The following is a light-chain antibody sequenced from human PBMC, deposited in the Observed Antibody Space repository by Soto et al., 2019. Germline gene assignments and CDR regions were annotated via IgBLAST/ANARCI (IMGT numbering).Light chain of an antibody. V-gene: IGKV2-28*01. J-gene: IGKJ1*01. CDR1: QSLVHSNGYKY. CDR2: LGS. CDR3: MQTLRTWT. Sequence: DIVMTQSPLSLPVTPGEPASISCRSSQSLVHSNGYKYLDWYMQKPGQSPQLLIYLGSNRASGVPDRFSGSGSGTDFTLEISRVEAEDVGVYYCMQTLRTWTFGQGTKVEIK.